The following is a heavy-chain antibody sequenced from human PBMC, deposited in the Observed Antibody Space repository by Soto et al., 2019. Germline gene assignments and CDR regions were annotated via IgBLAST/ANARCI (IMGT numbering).Heavy chain of an antibody. CDR3: AADRGYL. Sequence: ASVKVSCKASGYTFTSYGISWVRQAPGQGLEWMGWISAYNGNTNYAQKFQGRVTMNTDISTSTAYMELRSLTSDDTAVYYCAADRGYLWGQGTLVTVSS. J-gene: IGHJ5*02. D-gene: IGHD3-10*01. CDR1: GYTFTSYG. CDR2: ISAYNGNT. V-gene: IGHV1-18*01.